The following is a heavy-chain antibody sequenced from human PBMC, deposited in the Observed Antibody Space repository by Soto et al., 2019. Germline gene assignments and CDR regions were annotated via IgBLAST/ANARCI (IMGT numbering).Heavy chain of an antibody. Sequence: GGSLRLSCAASGFTFSSYGMHWVHQAPGKGLEWVAVISYDGSNKYYADSVKGRFTISRDNSKNTLYLQMNSLRAEDTAVYYCAKPGYYGSGSYDWFDPWGQGTLVTVSS. CDR1: GFTFSSYG. V-gene: IGHV3-30*18. D-gene: IGHD3-10*01. J-gene: IGHJ5*02. CDR3: AKPGYYGSGSYDWFDP. CDR2: ISYDGSNK.